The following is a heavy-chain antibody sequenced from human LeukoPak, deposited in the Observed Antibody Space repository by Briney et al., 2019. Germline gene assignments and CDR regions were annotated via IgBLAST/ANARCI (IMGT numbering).Heavy chain of an antibody. V-gene: IGHV3-23*01. CDR3: AKSYRSGWYRGVIDY. D-gene: IGHD6-13*01. Sequence: GGSLRLSCAASGFTLSSYAMSWVRQAPGKGLEWVSATSSSDAGTYYAESVKGRFTISRDNSKNTLYLQMNLRADDTAVYYCAKSYRSGWYRGVIDYWGQGTLVTVSS. CDR1: GFTLSSYA. J-gene: IGHJ4*02. CDR2: TSSSDAGT.